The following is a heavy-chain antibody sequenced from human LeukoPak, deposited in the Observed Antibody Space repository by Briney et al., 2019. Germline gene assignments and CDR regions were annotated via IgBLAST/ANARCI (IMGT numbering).Heavy chain of an antibody. CDR2: INHSGST. CDR3: ASSSSSWYSLNAFDI. J-gene: IGHJ3*02. CDR1: GGSFSGYY. V-gene: IGHV4-34*01. Sequence: SETLSLTCAVYGGSFSGYYWSWIRQPPGKGLEWIGEINHSGSTNYNPSLTSRVTISVDTSKNQFSLKLSSVTAADTAVYYCASSSSSWYSLNAFDIWGQGTMVTVSS. D-gene: IGHD6-13*01.